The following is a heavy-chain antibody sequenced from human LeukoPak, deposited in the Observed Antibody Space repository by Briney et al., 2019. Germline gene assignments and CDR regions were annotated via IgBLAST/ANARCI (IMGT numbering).Heavy chain of an antibody. D-gene: IGHD2-15*01. Sequence: PETLSLTCAVSGGSISRSSYYWGWIRQPPGKGLEWSGSIFYSGTTYYNPSLKSRVTISVDTSKNQFSLKLNSVTAADTAVYYCARASPDCSGGSCCLRAFDIWGQGTMVTVSS. V-gene: IGHV4-39*07. CDR3: ARASPDCSGGSCCLRAFDI. J-gene: IGHJ3*02. CDR1: GGSISRSSYY. CDR2: IFYSGTT.